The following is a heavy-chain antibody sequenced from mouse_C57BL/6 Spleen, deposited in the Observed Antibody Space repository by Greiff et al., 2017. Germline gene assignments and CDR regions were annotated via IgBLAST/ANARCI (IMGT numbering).Heavy chain of an antibody. CDR2: IHPNSGST. CDR1: GYTFTSYW. V-gene: IGHV1-64*01. J-gene: IGHJ2*01. CDR3: ARMSYYFDY. Sequence: QVQLQQPGAELVKPGASVKLSCKASGYTFTSYWMHWVKQRPGQGLEWIGMIHPNSGSTNYNEKFKSKATLTVDKTSSSAYMQLSSLTSEDSAVYYCARMSYYFDYWGQGTTLTVSS.